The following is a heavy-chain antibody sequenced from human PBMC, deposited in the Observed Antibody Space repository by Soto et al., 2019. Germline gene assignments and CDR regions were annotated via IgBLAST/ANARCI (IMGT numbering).Heavy chain of an antibody. D-gene: IGHD3-9*01. J-gene: IGHJ4*02. CDR2: IYYSGST. CDR3: ARGEYDILTGYSYFDY. CDR1: GGSSSSYY. V-gene: IGHV4-59*06. Sequence: SETLSLTCTVSGGSSSSYYWSWIRQPPGKGLEWIGYIYYSGSTYYNPSLKSRVTISVDTSKNQFSLKLSSVTAADTAVYYCARGEYDILTGYSYFDYWGQGTLVTVSS.